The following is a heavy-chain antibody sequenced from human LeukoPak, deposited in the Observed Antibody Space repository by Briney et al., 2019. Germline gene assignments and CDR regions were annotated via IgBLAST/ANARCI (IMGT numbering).Heavy chain of an antibody. CDR2: IDNGGSYT. Sequence: PGGSLRLSCAASGFIFSSKWIHWVRQAPGKGLEWVSRIDNGGSYTSYADSVKGRFTISRDNVKNTLYLQMNSLRAEDTAVYYCARDLPISDSSGYYLDYWGQGTVVTVSS. CDR3: ARDLPISDSSGYYLDY. V-gene: IGHV3-74*01. D-gene: IGHD3-22*01. J-gene: IGHJ4*02. CDR1: GFIFSSKW.